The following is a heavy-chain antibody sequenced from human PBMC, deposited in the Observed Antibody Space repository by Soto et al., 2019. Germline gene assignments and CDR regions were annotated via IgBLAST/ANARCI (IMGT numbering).Heavy chain of an antibody. D-gene: IGHD6-13*01. J-gene: IGHJ6*02. Sequence: PRESLKISCKGSGYSFTSYWIGWVRQMPGKGLEWMGIIYPGDSDTRYSPSFQGQVTISADKSISTAYLQWSSLKASDTAMYYCARQGGYSSSNYYYYYGMDVWGQGTTVTVSS. CDR1: GYSFTSYW. CDR3: ARQGGYSSSNYYYYYGMDV. CDR2: IYPGDSDT. V-gene: IGHV5-51*01.